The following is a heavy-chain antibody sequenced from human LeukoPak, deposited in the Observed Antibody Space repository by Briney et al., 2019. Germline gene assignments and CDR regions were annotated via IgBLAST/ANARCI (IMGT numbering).Heavy chain of an antibody. CDR2: ISYDGSNK. Sequence: PGGSLRLSCAASGLTGSHNYVSWVRQAPGEGLEWVAVISYDGSNKYYADSVKGRFTISRDNSKNTLYLQMNSLRAEDTAVYYCAKGFIPAAIFWVLDYWGQGTLVTVSS. J-gene: IGHJ4*02. V-gene: IGHV3-30*18. D-gene: IGHD2-2*01. CDR1: GLTGSHNY. CDR3: AKGFIPAAIFWVLDY.